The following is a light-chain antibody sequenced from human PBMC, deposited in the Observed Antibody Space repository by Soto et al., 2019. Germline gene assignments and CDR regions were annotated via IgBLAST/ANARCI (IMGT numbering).Light chain of an antibody. Sequence: DIVMTQSPDSLVVSLGERATINCKSSQSVLYSSNNQNYLAWYQQKPGQPPKLLFYWASTRESGVPDRCSGSGSGTDFTLTISILQAEDVAVYYCQKYYKTPLTFGGGTKVEIK. CDR1: QSVLYSSNNQNY. J-gene: IGKJ4*01. CDR2: WAS. CDR3: QKYYKTPLT. V-gene: IGKV4-1*01.